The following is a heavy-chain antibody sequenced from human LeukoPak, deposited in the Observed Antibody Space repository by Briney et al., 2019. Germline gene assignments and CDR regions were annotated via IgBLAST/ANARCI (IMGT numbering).Heavy chain of an antibody. CDR3: ARGYTVIAYDY. V-gene: IGHV1-69*01. CDR1: GGTFSSYA. D-gene: IGHD1-1*01. Sequence: SVKVSCKASGGTFSSYAISWVRQAPGQGLEWMGGIMPIFGTANYAQKFQGRVTITADESTSKAYMELSSLRSEDTAVYYCARGYTVIAYDYWGQGTLVTVSS. CDR2: IMPIFGTA. J-gene: IGHJ4*02.